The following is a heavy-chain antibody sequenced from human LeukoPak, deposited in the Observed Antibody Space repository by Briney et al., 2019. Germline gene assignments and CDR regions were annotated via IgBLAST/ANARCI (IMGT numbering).Heavy chain of an antibody. CDR2: IYYSGST. V-gene: IGHV4-39*07. CDR1: GNSISSRSCH. D-gene: IGHD5-18*01. Sequence: PSETLSLTCTVSGNSISSRSCHWGWTRQPPGKGLEWIGSIYYSGSTYYNPSLKSRVTISVDTSKNQFSLKLTSVTAADTAVYYCVRFRGDSALVGNYWGQGTLVTVSS. CDR3: VRFRGDSALVGNY. J-gene: IGHJ4*02.